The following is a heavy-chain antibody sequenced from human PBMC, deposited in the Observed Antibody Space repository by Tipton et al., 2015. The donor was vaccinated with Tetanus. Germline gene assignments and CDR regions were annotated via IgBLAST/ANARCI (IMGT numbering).Heavy chain of an antibody. CDR1: GFTFSSYG. CDR3: AKEVEYQLLSPLDY. Sequence: SLRLSCAASGFTFSSYGMHWVRQAPGKGLEWVAVISYDGSNKYYADSVKGRFTISRDNSKNTLYLQMNSLRAEDTAVYYCAKEVEYQLLSPLDYWGQGTLVTVSS. D-gene: IGHD2-2*01. J-gene: IGHJ4*02. V-gene: IGHV3-30*18. CDR2: ISYDGSNK.